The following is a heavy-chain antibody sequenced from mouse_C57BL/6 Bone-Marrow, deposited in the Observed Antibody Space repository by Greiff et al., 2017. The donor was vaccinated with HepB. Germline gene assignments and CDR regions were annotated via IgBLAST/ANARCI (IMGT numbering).Heavy chain of an antibody. Sequence: QVQLQQPGAELVKPGASVKLSCKASGYTFTSYWMHWVKQRPGQGLEWIGMIHPNSGSTNYNEKFKSKATLTVDKSSSTAYMQLSSLTSEDSAVYYCARWGYGSSYDFDYWGQGTTLTVSS. CDR2: IHPNSGST. CDR3: ARWGYGSSYDFDY. D-gene: IGHD1-1*01. V-gene: IGHV1-64*01. CDR1: GYTFTSYW. J-gene: IGHJ2*01.